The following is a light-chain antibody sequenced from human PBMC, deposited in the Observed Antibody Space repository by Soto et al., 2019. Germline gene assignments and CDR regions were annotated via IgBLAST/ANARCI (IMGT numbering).Light chain of an antibody. Sequence: EIVLTQSPATLSLSPGERATLSCRASQSVSSYLAWYQQKPGQAPRLLIYDASNRATGIPARFSGSGSGTDFTLTISSLEPEDFEVYYCQQRSKSLTFGGGTKVEIK. V-gene: IGKV3-11*01. J-gene: IGKJ4*01. CDR3: QQRSKSLT. CDR2: DAS. CDR1: QSVSSY.